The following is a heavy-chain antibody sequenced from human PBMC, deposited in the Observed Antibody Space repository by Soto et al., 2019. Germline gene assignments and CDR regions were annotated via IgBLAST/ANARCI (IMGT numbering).Heavy chain of an antibody. V-gene: IGHV1-69*13. CDR1: GGTFGSYA. D-gene: IGHD5-18*01. J-gene: IGHJ6*02. CDR3: AAMVTISYYYYGMDV. CDR2: IIPIFGTA. Sequence: ASVKVSCKASGGTFGSYAISWMRQAPGQGLEWMGGIIPIFGTANYAQKFQGRVTITADESTSTAYMELSSLRSEDTAVYYCAAMVTISYYYYGMDVWGQGTTVTVSS.